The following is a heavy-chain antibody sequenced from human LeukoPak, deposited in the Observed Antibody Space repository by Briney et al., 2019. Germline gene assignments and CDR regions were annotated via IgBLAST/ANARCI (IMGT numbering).Heavy chain of an antibody. J-gene: IGHJ4*02. Sequence: PSETLSLTYTVSGGSISSYYWSWIRQPAGKGLEWIGRIYTSGSTNYNPSLKSRVTMSVDTSKNQFSLKLSSVTAADTAVYYCARERSTYDFWSGYGIAVAANFDYWGQGTLVTVSS. CDR2: IYTSGST. V-gene: IGHV4-4*07. CDR3: ARERSTYDFWSGYGIAVAANFDY. CDR1: GGSISSYY. D-gene: IGHD3-3*01.